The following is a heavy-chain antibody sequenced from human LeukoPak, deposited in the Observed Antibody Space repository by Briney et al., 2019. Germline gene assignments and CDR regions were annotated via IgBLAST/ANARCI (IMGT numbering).Heavy chain of an antibody. V-gene: IGHV3-30-3*01. D-gene: IGHD6-6*01. Sequence: GGSLRLSCAASGFTFSSYAMHWVRQAPGKGLEWVAVISYDGSNKYYADSVKGRFTISRDNSKNTLYLQMNSLRAEDTAVYYCANLPPYSSSSGDAFDIWGQGTMVTVSS. CDR1: GFTFSSYA. CDR2: ISYDGSNK. J-gene: IGHJ3*02. CDR3: ANLPPYSSSSGDAFDI.